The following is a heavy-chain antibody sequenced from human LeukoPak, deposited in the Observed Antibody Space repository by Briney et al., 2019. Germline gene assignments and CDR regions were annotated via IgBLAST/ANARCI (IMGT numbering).Heavy chain of an antibody. CDR3: AKYCYDSSGYYPLFDY. V-gene: IGHV3-23*01. Sequence: PGGSLRLSCAASGFTFSSYAMSWVRQAPGKGLEWVSAISGSGGSTYYADSVKGRFTISRDNSKNTLYLQMNSLRAEDTAVYYCAKYCYDSSGYYPLFDYWGQGTLVTVSS. CDR2: ISGSGGST. D-gene: IGHD3-22*01. J-gene: IGHJ4*02. CDR1: GFTFSSYA.